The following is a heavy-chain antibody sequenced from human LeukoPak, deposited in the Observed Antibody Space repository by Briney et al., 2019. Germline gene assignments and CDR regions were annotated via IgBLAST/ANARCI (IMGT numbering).Heavy chain of an antibody. D-gene: IGHD2-15*01. Sequence: APVKVSCKASGYTFTSYGISWVRQAPGQGLEWMGWISAYNGNTNYAQKLQGRVTMTTDTSTSTAYMELRSLRSDDTAVYYCARDPTVTDIVVVVAASNWFDPWGREPWSPSPQ. J-gene: IGHJ5*02. V-gene: IGHV1-18*01. CDR2: ISAYNGNT. CDR3: ARDPTVTDIVVVVAASNWFDP. CDR1: GYTFTSYG.